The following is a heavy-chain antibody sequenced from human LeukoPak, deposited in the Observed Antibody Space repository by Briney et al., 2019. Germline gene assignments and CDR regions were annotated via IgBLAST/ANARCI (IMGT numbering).Heavy chain of an antibody. CDR2: IWYDGSNK. CDR1: GFTFSSYG. V-gene: IGHV3-33*01. J-gene: IGHJ6*02. CDR3: ARDPATPEIRFYGMDV. Sequence: GRSLRLSCAASGFTFSSYGMHWVRQAPGKGLEWVAVIWYDGSNKYYADSVKGRFTISRGNSKNTLYLQMNSLRAEDTAVYYCARDPATPEIRFYGMDVWGQGTTVTVSS.